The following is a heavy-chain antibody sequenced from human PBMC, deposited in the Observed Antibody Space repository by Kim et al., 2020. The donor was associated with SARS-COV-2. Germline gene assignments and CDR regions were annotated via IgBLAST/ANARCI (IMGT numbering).Heavy chain of an antibody. CDR3: ARGHGQLRYYYGMDV. D-gene: IGHD5-18*01. V-gene: IGHV1-69*01. Sequence: KFPGRVKITAEDSTSTAYMELSSLRSEDTAVYYCARGHGQLRYYYGMDVWGQGTTVTVSS. J-gene: IGHJ6*02.